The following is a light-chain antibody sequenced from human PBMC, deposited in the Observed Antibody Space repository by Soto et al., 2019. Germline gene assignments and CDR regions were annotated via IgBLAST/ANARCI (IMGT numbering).Light chain of an antibody. CDR3: SSYTSSSTLRV. V-gene: IGLV2-14*01. CDR1: SSDVGGYKY. J-gene: IGLJ3*02. Sequence: QSVLTQPASVSGSPGQSITISCTGISSDVGGYKYVSWYQQHPGKAPKLMIYEVSNRPSGVSNRFSGSKSGNTASLTISGLQAEDEADYYCSSYTSSSTLRVFGGGTKVTVL. CDR2: EVS.